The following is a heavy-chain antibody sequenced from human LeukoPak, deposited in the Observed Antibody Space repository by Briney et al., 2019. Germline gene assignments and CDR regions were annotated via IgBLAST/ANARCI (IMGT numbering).Heavy chain of an antibody. CDR1: GFTFSSYA. CDR2: ISGSGGST. V-gene: IGHV3-23*01. CDR3: ARDTPGYDILPHWD. D-gene: IGHD3-9*01. Sequence: GGSLRLSCAASGFTFSSYAMSWVRQAPGKGLEWVSAISGSGGSTYYADSVKGRFTISRDNSKNSLYLQMNSLRAEDTAVYYCARDTPGYDILPHWDWGQGTLVTVSS. J-gene: IGHJ4*02.